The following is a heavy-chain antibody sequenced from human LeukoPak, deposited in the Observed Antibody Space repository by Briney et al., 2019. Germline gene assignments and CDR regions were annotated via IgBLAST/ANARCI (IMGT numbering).Heavy chain of an antibody. CDR3: ARGRKRGGSCYFYY. V-gene: IGHV1-8*01. D-gene: IGHD2-15*01. CDR1: GYTFTSYD. J-gene: IGHJ4*02. Sequence: ASVKVSCKASGYTFTSYDINWVRQATGQGLEWMGWVNPNSANTGYAQKFQGRVTMTRHTSISTAYMELSSLRSADTAVYYCARGRKRGGSCYFYYWGQGTLVTVSS. CDR2: VNPNSANT.